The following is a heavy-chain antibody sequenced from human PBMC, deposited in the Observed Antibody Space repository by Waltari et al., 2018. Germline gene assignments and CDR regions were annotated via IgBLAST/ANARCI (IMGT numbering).Heavy chain of an antibody. J-gene: IGHJ4*02. CDR3: AREGYYDSSGYYYLVDY. CDR2: IYYSGST. V-gene: IGHV4-59*11. D-gene: IGHD3-22*01. Sequence: QVQLQESGPGLVKPSETLSLTCTVSGGSISSHYWSWIRQPPGKGMEWIGYIYYSGSTNYNPSLKSRVTISVDTSKNQFSLKLSSVTAADTAVYYCAREGYYDSSGYYYLVDYWGQGTLVTVSS. CDR1: GGSISSHY.